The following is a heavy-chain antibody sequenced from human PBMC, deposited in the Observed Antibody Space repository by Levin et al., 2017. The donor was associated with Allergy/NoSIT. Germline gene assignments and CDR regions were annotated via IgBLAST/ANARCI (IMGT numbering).Heavy chain of an antibody. D-gene: IGHD3-22*01. CDR3: ARETDSRGYYYHGLDV. CDR2: IIPILDIT. Sequence: ASVKVSCKISGGTFTSYGINWVRQAPGQGLEWMGRIIPILDITNYAQKFQGRVTITADKSTSTVYMELSSLTREDTAVYYCARETDSRGYYYHGLDVWGQGTTVTVSS. CDR1: GGTFTSYG. J-gene: IGHJ6*02. V-gene: IGHV1-69*04.